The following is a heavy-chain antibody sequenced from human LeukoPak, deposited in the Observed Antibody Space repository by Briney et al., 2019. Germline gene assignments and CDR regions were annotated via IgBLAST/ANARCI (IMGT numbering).Heavy chain of an antibody. J-gene: IGHJ4*02. CDR2: IKSKTDGGTT. Sequence: GGSLRLSCAASGFTFNNAWMSWVRQAPGKGLEWVGRIKSKTDGGTTDYAAPVKGRFTISRDDSKNTLYLQMNSLKTEDTAVYYCTTDGYIVVVTYYFDYWGQGTLVTVSS. CDR1: GFTFNNAW. D-gene: IGHD3-22*01. CDR3: TTDGYIVVVTYYFDY. V-gene: IGHV3-15*01.